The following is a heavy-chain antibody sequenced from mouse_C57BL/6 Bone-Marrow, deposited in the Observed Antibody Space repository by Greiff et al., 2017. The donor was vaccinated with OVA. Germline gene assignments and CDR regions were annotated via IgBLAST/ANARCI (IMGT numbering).Heavy chain of an antibody. J-gene: IGHJ3*01. Sequence: VQLQQPGAELVMPGASVKLSCKASGYTFTSYWMPWVKQRPGQGLEWIGEIDPSDSYTNYNPKFKGKSTLTVDTSSSTAYMQLSSLTSEDSAVYYGARPYARRKRDWFAYWGQGTLVTVSA. CDR3: ARPYARRKRDWFAY. V-gene: IGHV1-69*01. CDR1: GYTFTSYW. CDR2: IDPSDSYT. D-gene: IGHD6-5*01.